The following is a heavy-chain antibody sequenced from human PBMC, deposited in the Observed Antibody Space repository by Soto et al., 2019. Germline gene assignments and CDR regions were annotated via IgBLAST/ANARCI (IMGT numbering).Heavy chain of an antibody. Sequence: SETLSLTCTVSGGSISSGGYYWSWIRQHPGKGLEWIGYIYYSGSTYYNPSLKSRVTISVDTSKNQFSLKLSSVTAADTAVYYCARTAAAGLNFDYWGQGTLVTVSS. CDR1: GGSISSGGYY. J-gene: IGHJ4*02. V-gene: IGHV4-31*03. CDR3: ARTAAAGLNFDY. CDR2: IYYSGST. D-gene: IGHD6-13*01.